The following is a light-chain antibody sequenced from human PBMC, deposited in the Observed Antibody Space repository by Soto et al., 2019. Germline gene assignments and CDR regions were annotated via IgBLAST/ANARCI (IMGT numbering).Light chain of an antibody. CDR1: SGHSTYA. CDR3: QTWGTGIVV. CDR2: LISDGSH. J-gene: IGLJ2*01. V-gene: IGLV4-69*01. Sequence: QSVLTQSPSASASLGASVKLTCTLNSGHSTYAIAWHQQQPEKGPRYLMKLISDGSHNKGDGIPDRFSGSSSGAERYLTISSLQSDDGADYYCQTWGTGIVVFGGGTKLTVL.